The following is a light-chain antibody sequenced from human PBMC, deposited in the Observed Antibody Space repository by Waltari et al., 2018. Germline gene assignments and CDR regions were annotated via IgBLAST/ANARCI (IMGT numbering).Light chain of an antibody. J-gene: IGLJ3*02. V-gene: IGLV2-14*03. CDR3: SSYTSSSTLV. CDR2: DVN. CDR1: SSDVGGYNY. Sequence: QSALTQPASVSGSPGQSITISFTGTSSDVGGYNYVSWYQQYPGKAPKLMIYDVNKRPSGVSNRFSGSKSGNTASLTISGLQAEDEADYYCSSYTSSSTLVFGGGTKLTVL.